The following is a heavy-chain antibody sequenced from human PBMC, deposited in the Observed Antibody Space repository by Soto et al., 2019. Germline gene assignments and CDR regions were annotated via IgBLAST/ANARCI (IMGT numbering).Heavy chain of an antibody. J-gene: IGHJ4*02. D-gene: IGHD5-18*01. CDR3: AKGGYTTYYEC. CDR2: IRASAGTT. V-gene: IGHV3-23*01. CDR1: GFTFSSYA. Sequence: EVQLLESGGGLVQPGGSLRLSCAASGFTFSSYAMTWVRQAPGKGLEWVSTIRASAGTTFYADSVKGRFTNSRDTTKNTVYLQMNSLKAEDRALYFCAKGGYTTYYECWGQGTLVTVSS.